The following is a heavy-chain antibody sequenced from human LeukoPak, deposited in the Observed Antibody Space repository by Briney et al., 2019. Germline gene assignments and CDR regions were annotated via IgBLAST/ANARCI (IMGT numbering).Heavy chain of an antibody. J-gene: IGHJ5*01. CDR3: ARAGQPIDYYDVDGYYIKWFDS. D-gene: IGHD3-22*01. Sequence: GGSLRLSCVGSGFSFSIYWMNWVRQAPGKGLEWVANIKPDGSEKNFVDSVKGRFTISRDNANNALYLQMYTLRDEDTAVYYCARAGQPIDYYDVDGYYIKWFDSWGQGTLVTVSS. CDR2: IKPDGSEK. CDR1: GFSFSIYW. V-gene: IGHV3-7*01.